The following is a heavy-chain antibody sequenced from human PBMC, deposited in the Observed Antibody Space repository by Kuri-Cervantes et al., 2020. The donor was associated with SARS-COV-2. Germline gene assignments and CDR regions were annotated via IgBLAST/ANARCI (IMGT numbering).Heavy chain of an antibody. CDR2: IKQDGSEK. J-gene: IGHJ6*03. CDR3: AREVRTVGYYYYMDV. CDR1: GFTFSSYW. V-gene: IGHV3-7*03. Sequence: LSLTCAASGFTFSSYWMSWVRQAPGKGLEWVANIKQDGSEKYYVDSVKGRFTISRDNSKNTLYLQMNSLRAGDTAVYYCAREVRTVGYYYYMDVWGKGTTVTVSS. D-gene: IGHD4-23*01.